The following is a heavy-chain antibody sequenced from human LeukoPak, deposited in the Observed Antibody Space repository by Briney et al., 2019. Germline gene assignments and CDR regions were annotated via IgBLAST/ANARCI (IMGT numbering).Heavy chain of an antibody. D-gene: IGHD3-9*01. CDR2: ISSSGNTI. V-gene: IGHV3-11*01. CDR1: GFTFSDYY. CDR3: AKGETYYDILTGYYYPDAFDI. J-gene: IGHJ3*02. Sequence: GGSLRLSCAASGFTFSDYYMSWIRQAPGKGLEWVSYISSSGNTIFYADSVKGRFTVSRDNAKNSLYLQMNSLRAEDTAVYYCAKGETYYDILTGYYYPDAFDIWGQGTMVTVSS.